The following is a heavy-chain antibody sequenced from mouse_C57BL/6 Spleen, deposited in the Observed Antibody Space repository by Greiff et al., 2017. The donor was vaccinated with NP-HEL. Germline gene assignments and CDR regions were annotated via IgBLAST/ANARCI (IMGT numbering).Heavy chain of an antibody. V-gene: IGHV3-6*01. CDR1: GYSITSGYY. CDR2: ISYDGSN. Sequence: EVKLQESGPGLVKPSQSLSLTCSVTGYSITSGYYWNWIRQFPGNKLEWMGYISYDGSNNYNPSLKNRISITRDTSKNQFFLKLNSVTTEDTATYYCARDGGHFDYWGQGTTLTVSS. CDR3: ARDGGHFDY. J-gene: IGHJ2*01.